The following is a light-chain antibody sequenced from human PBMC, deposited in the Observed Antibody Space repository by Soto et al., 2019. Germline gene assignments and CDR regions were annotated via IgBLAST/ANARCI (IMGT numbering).Light chain of an antibody. J-gene: IGLJ2*01. CDR2: TND. V-gene: IGLV1-44*01. Sequence: QPVLTQPPSASGTPGQRVTISCSGSSSNIGSNTVNWYQQLPGTAPKLLIYTNDQRPSGVPDRFSASKSGTSAFLAISGLQSEDDADYYCAAWDDSPSGVVFGGGTKLTVL. CDR3: AAWDDSPSGVV. CDR1: SSNIGSNT.